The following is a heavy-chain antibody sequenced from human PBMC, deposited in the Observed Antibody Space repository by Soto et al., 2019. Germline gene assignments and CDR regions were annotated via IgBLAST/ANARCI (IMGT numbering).Heavy chain of an antibody. V-gene: IGHV4-30-4*01. D-gene: IGHD3-3*01. CDR2: IYYSGST. J-gene: IGHJ5*02. CDR1: GGSISSGDYY. Sequence: LSLTCTVSGGSISSGDYYWSGIRQAPGKGLEWIGYIYYSGSTYYNPSLKSRVTISVDTSKNQFSLKLSSVTAADTAVYYCARTIFGVVIYTWFDPWGQGTLVTVS. CDR3: ARTIFGVVIYTWFDP.